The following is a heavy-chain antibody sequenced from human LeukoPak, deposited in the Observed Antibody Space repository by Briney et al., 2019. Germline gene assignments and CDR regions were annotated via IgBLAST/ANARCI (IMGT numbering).Heavy chain of an antibody. CDR2: IIPILGIA. J-gene: IGHJ6*02. D-gene: IGHD2-15*01. V-gene: IGHV1-69*10. CDR3: ARLGSPFDIVPNTMDV. Sequence: ASVRVSSTASGGTFTAYAISSVRQTPGQGREWMGQIIPILGIANYAQKFQGRVTITADKSTSTAYMELSSLRSEDTAVYYCARLGSPFDIVPNTMDVWGRGTTVTVSS. CDR1: GGTFTAYA.